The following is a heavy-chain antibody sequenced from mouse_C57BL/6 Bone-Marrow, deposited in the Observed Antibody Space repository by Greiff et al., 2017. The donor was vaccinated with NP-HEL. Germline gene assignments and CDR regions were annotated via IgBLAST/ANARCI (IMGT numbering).Heavy chain of an antibody. Sequence: VQLQQSGAELVKPGASVKLSCKASGYTFTSYWMHWVKQRPGQGLEWIGMIHPNSGSTNYNEKFKSKATLTVDKSSSTAYMQLSSLTSEDSAVYYCASGDDYPHFDYWGQGTTLTVSS. J-gene: IGHJ2*01. D-gene: IGHD2-4*01. V-gene: IGHV1-64*01. CDR1: GYTFTSYW. CDR2: IHPNSGST. CDR3: ASGDDYPHFDY.